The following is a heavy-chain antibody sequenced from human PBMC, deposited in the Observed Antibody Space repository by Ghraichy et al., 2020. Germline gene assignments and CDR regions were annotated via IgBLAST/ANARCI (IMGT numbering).Heavy chain of an antibody. CDR2: INPHSGVT. CDR1: GYTFIDHY. D-gene: IGHD3-10*01. J-gene: IGHJ6*02. Sequence: ASVKVSCKASGYTFIDHYMHWVRQAPGQGLEWMGWINPHSGVTNYAQKFQGRVTMTRDTSISTAYMELSRLSSVDTAVYYCARDQGVIGNPYGMDVWGQGTTVTVSS. V-gene: IGHV1-2*02. CDR3: ARDQGVIGNPYGMDV.